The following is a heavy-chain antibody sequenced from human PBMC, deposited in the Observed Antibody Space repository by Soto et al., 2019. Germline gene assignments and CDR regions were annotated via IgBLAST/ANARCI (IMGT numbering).Heavy chain of an antibody. CDR3: ARGYDSSGYYPYYYGMDV. D-gene: IGHD3-22*01. CDR1: GGSISSGGYY. J-gene: IGHJ6*02. Sequence: QVQLQESGPGLVKPSQTLSLTCTVSGGSISSGGYYWSWIRQHPGKGLEWIGYIYYSGSTYYNPSLKSRVPISVDTSKNQFSPKLSSVTAADTAVYYCARGYDSSGYYPYYYGMDVWGQGTTVTVSS. CDR2: IYYSGST. V-gene: IGHV4-31*03.